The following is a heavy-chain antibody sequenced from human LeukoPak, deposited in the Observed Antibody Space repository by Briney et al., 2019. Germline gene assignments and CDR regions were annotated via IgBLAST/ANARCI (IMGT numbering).Heavy chain of an antibody. CDR3: AKDRGVGFGEV. J-gene: IGHJ4*02. CDR2: ISSSCNTI. D-gene: IGHD3-10*01. CDR1: GFTFSYYS. Sequence: GGSLRLSCAASGFTFSYYSMNWVRQAPGKGLQWVSYISSSCNTIFYADSVKGRFTISRDNAKNSLYLQMNSLRAEDTAVYYCAKDRGVGFGEVWGQGTLVTVSS. V-gene: IGHV3-48*01.